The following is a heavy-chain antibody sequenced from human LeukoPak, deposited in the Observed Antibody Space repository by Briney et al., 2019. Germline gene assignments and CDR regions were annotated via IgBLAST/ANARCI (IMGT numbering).Heavy chain of an antibody. J-gene: IGHJ4*02. CDR3: ASIGGSLRWFGELPFDY. CDR1: GYTFTGYY. Sequence: GASVKVSCKASGYTFTGYYMHWVRQAPGQGLEWMGWINPNSGGTNYAQKFQGRVTMTRDTSISTAYMELSRLRSDDTAVYYCASIGGSLRWFGELPFDYWGQGTLVTVSS. V-gene: IGHV1-2*02. CDR2: INPNSGGT. D-gene: IGHD3-10*01.